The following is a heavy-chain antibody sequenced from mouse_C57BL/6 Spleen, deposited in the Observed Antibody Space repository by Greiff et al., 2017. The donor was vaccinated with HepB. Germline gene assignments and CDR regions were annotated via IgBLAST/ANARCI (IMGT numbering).Heavy chain of an antibody. CDR2: IHPSDSDT. V-gene: IGHV1-74*01. CDR3: AIEYGNPYAMDY. CDR1: GYTFTSYW. J-gene: IGHJ4*01. Sequence: QVQLQQPGAELVKPGASVKVSCKASGYTFTSYWMHWVKQRPGQGLEWIGRIHPSDSDTNYNQKFKGKATLTVDKSSSTAYMQLSSLTSEDSAVYYCAIEYGNPYAMDYWGQGTSVTVSS. D-gene: IGHD2-10*02.